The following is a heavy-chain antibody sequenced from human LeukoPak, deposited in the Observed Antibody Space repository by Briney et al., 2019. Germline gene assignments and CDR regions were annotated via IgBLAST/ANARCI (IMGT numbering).Heavy chain of an antibody. D-gene: IGHD3-10*01. J-gene: IGHJ4*02. CDR2: IYYSGST. CDR1: GGSISSYY. V-gene: IGHV4-59*01. CDR3: ARGRVLLWFGELDY. Sequence: PSETLSLTCTVSGGSISSYYWSWIRQPPGKGLEWIGYIYYSGSTNYNPSLKSRVTISVDTSKNQFSLKLSSVTAADTAVYYCARGRVLLWFGELDYWSQGTLVTVSS.